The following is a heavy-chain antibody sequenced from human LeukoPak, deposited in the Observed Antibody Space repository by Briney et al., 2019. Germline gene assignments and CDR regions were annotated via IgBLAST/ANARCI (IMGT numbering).Heavy chain of an antibody. CDR1: IFSFNLYG. D-gene: IGHD1-1*01. V-gene: IGHV3-23*01. Sequence: ARSLRLSCAASIFSFNLYGKSWVRQAPGKGLEWIATISRSGTNPHYAASVKGRLTISRDNSKNTVYVQLNSLRAEDTAVYYCARDPSTLTRRDDYWGQGTLVTVSS. CDR2: ISRSGTNP. CDR3: ARDPSTLTRRDDY. J-gene: IGHJ4*02.